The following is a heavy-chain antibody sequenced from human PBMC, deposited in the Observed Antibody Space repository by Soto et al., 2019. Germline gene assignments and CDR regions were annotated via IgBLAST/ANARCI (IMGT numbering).Heavy chain of an antibody. CDR1: EFTFSSYG. CDR3: AKDTYYHDTPGYYVFDY. D-gene: IGHD3-22*01. Sequence: QVQLVESGGGVVQPGRSLTLSCAASEFTFSSYGIHWGRQAPGKGLERVAVISYDGSKKQYADSVKGRFTISRDNSKHTLHLQMNSLRAEDTAVYYCAKDTYYHDTPGYYVFDYWGQGTLVTVSS. CDR2: ISYDGSKK. J-gene: IGHJ4*02. V-gene: IGHV3-30*18.